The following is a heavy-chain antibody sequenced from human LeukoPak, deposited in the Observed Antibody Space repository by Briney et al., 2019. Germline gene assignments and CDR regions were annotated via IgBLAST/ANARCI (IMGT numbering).Heavy chain of an antibody. V-gene: IGHV3-7*01. CDR1: GFTFSTYW. CDR2: TKEDGSRE. CDR3: ARDSPGYGAYVS. J-gene: IGHJ1*01. Sequence: PGGSLRLSCAASGFTFSTYWMTWVRQAPGKGLEWVANTKEDGSREYYVDSVKGRFTISRDNAKNPLYLQMDSLTAEDTAVYYCARDSPGYGAYVSWGQGTLVSVSS. D-gene: IGHD5-12*01.